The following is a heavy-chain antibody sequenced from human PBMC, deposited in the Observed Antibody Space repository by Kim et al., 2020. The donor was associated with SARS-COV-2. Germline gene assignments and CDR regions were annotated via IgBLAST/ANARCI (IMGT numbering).Heavy chain of an antibody. CDR3: ARGVREISRRDGYNSHAKPFDY. V-gene: IGHV4-34*01. Sequence: SETLSLTCAVYGGSFSGYYWSWIRQPPGKGLEWIGEINHSGSTNYNPSLKSRVTISVDTSKNQFSLKLSSVTAADTAVYYCARGVREISRRDGYNSHAKPFDYWGQGTLVTVSS. J-gene: IGHJ4*02. CDR1: GGSFSGYY. D-gene: IGHD5-12*01. CDR2: INHSGST.